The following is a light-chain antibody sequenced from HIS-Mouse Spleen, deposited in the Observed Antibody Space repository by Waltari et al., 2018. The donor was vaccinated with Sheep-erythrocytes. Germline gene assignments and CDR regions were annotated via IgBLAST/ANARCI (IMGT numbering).Light chain of an antibody. CDR2: EGS. CDR1: SSDVGSYNL. J-gene: IGLJ3*02. Sequence: QSALTQPASVSGSPGQSITISCTGTSSDVGSYNLVSWYQQHPGKAPKLMIYEGSKRPDGGSNRFSGSKSGNTASLTISGLQAEDEADYYCCSYAGSSTPWVFGGGTKLTVL. V-gene: IGLV2-23*01. CDR3: CSYAGSSTPWV.